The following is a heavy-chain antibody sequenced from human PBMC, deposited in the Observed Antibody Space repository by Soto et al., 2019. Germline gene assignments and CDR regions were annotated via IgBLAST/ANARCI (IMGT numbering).Heavy chain of an antibody. D-gene: IGHD5-18*01. CDR1: GGTFSSYA. CDR3: ARGAGDTAMVRIHYYYYYGMDV. CDR2: IIPIFGTA. Sequence: SVKVSCKASGGTFSSYAISWVRQAPGQGLEWMGGIIPIFGTANYAQKFQGRVTITADESTSTAYMELSSLRSEDTAVYYCARGAGDTAMVRIHYYYYYGMDVWGQGTTVTVSS. V-gene: IGHV1-69*13. J-gene: IGHJ6*02.